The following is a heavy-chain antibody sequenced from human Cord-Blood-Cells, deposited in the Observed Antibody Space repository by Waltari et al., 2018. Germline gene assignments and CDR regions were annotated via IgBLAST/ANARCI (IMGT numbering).Heavy chain of an antibody. J-gene: IGHJ4*02. V-gene: IGHV3-73*02. CDR1: GFTFSGSA. CDR2: IRRKANSYAT. CDR3: TRRDL. Sequence: EVQLVESGGGLVQPGGSLKLSCAASGFTFSGSAMHWVREASGKGLEWVGGIRRKANSYATAYAASVKGRFTISRDDSNNTAYLQMNSLKTDDTAVYYCTRRDLWGQGTLVTVSS.